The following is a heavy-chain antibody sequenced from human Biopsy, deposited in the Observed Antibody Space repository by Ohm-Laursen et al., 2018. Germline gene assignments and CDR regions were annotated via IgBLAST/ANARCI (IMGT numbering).Heavy chain of an antibody. Sequence: SLRLSCAASGFSFSDNYMDWVRQAPGKGLEWVGRIRDKANSYTTDYAASVKGRFTISRDDSKNSLYLQMSSLKTEDTALYYCARAGRYCSGGGCYSWFGSWGQGTLVTVSS. V-gene: IGHV3-72*01. J-gene: IGHJ5*01. CDR2: IRDKANSYTT. CDR1: GFSFSDNY. D-gene: IGHD2-15*01. CDR3: ARAGRYCSGGGCYSWFGS.